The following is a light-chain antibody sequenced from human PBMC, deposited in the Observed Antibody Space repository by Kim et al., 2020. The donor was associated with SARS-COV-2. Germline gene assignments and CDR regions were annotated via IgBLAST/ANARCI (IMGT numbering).Light chain of an antibody. V-gene: IGKV1-5*01. CDR2: DAS. Sequence: LSASVGDRGTITCRDSESVSTWLAWYQQRPGKAPKLRISDASNLESGVPSRFSGSGFGTEFTLTISSLQPEDFATYYCQQYNSYYTFGQGTKLEI. J-gene: IGKJ2*01. CDR3: QQYNSYYT. CDR1: ESVSTW.